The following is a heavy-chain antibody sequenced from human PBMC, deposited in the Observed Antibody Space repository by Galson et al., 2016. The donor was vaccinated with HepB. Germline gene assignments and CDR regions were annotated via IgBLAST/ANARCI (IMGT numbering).Heavy chain of an antibody. J-gene: IGHJ4*02. Sequence: SLRLSCAASGFSFSSSAMHWVRQAPGKGLEWVAVTSYPGSNKYYVDSVKGRFTISRDNSKNTLYLQMNSLRVEDTAMYYCARDGYYYGSGSYGAATYWGQGTPVTVSS. CDR1: GFSFSSSA. V-gene: IGHV3-30*04. D-gene: IGHD3-10*01. CDR3: ARDGYYYGSGSYGAATY. CDR2: TSYPGSNK.